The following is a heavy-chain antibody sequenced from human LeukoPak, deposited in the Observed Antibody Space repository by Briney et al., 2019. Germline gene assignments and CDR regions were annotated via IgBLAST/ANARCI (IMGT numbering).Heavy chain of an antibody. V-gene: IGHV5-51*01. J-gene: IGHJ4*02. CDR2: IYPGDSDT. D-gene: IGHD6-6*01. Sequence: GESLKISCKGSGYSFTRKWIGWVRQMPGKGLEWMAIIYPGDSDTRYSPSFQGQVTISADKSISTAYLQWSSLKASDTAMYYCARRFLYSSSPTWETIDYWGQGTLVTVSS. CDR3: ARRFLYSSSPTWETIDY. CDR1: GYSFTRKW.